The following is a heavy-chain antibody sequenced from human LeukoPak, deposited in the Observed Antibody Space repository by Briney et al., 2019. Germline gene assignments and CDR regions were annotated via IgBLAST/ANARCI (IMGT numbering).Heavy chain of an antibody. Sequence: ASVKVSCKASGYTFTSYYMHWVRQAPGQGLEWMGIINPSGGSTSYAQKFQGRVTMTRDMSTSTDYMELSSLRSEDTAIYYCARIRDGYNDAYDLWGQGTVVTVPS. V-gene: IGHV1-46*01. D-gene: IGHD5-24*01. CDR2: INPSGGST. CDR3: ARIRDGYNDAYDL. J-gene: IGHJ3*01. CDR1: GYTFTSYY.